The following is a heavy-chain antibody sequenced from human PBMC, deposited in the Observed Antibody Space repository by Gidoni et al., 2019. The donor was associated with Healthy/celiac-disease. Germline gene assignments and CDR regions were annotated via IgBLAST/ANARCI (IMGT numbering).Heavy chain of an antibody. CDR2: IYTSGST. V-gene: IGHV4-4*07. J-gene: IGHJ3*02. CDR3: ARCDDYGDFRNDAFDI. D-gene: IGHD4-17*01. CDR1: GGSISSYY. Sequence: QVQLQESGPGLVKPSETLSLTCTVSGGSISSYYWSWIRQPAGKGLEWIGRIYTSGSTNYNPSLKSRVNMSVYTSKNQFSLKLSSVTAADTAVYYCARCDDYGDFRNDAFDIWGQGTMVTVSS.